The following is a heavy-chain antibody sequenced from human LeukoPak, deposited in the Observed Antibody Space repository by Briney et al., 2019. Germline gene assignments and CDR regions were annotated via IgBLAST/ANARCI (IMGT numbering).Heavy chain of an antibody. Sequence: GGSLRLSCAASGFTFSSYSMNWVRQAPGKGLEWVSSISSSSSYIYYADSVKGRFTISRDNAKNSLYLQMNSLRAEDTAVYYCARDPPRDSGGYVQYYFAYWGQGTLVTASS. CDR1: GFTFSSYS. CDR2: ISSSSSYI. V-gene: IGHV3-21*01. CDR3: ARDPPRDSGGYVQYYFAY. D-gene: IGHD3-22*01. J-gene: IGHJ4*02.